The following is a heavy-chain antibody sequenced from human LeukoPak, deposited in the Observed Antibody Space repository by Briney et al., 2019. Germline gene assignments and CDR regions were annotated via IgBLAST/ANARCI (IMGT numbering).Heavy chain of an antibody. CDR1: GFTVSSNY. CDR2: ISYDGSNK. Sequence: GGSLRLSCAASGFTVSSNYMSWVRQAPGKGLEWVAVISYDGSNKYYADSVKGRFTISRDNSKNTLYLQMNSLRAEDTAVYYCAKVGCDSPVGGMDVWGQGTTVTVSS. J-gene: IGHJ6*02. CDR3: AKVGCDSPVGGMDV. V-gene: IGHV3-30*18. D-gene: IGHD2/OR15-2a*01.